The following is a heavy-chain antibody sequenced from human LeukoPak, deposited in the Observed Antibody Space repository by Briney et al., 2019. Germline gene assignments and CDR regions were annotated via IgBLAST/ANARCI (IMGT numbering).Heavy chain of an antibody. CDR2: ISGSGGRT. V-gene: IGHV3-23*01. CDR3: AKDGVSSGWLEY. J-gene: IGHJ4*02. Sequence: PGGSLRLSCAASGFTFNIYAMGWVRQAPGKGLEWLEWVSTISGSGGRTYYAESVKGRFTISRDNSKNMVYLQMNSLRAEDTAVYYCAKDGVSSGWLEYWGQGTLVTVSS. CDR1: GFTFNIYA. D-gene: IGHD6-19*01.